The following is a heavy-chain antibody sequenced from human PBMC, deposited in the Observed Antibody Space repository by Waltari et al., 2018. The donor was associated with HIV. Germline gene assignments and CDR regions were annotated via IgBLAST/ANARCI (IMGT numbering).Heavy chain of an antibody. V-gene: IGHV1-18*01. CDR2: ISAYNGNT. Sequence: QVQLVQSGAEVKKPGASVKVSCKASGYTFTNSGISWVRRAPGQGLEWMGWISAYNGNTNYAQKLQGRVTMTTDTSTSTAYMELRSLRSDDTAVYYCARDVYDFWSGYPLFDYWGQGTLVTVSS. J-gene: IGHJ4*02. D-gene: IGHD3-3*01. CDR1: GYTFTNSG. CDR3: ARDVYDFWSGYPLFDY.